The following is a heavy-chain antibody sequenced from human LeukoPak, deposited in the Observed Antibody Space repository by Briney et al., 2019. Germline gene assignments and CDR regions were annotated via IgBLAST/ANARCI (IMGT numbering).Heavy chain of an antibody. V-gene: IGHV3-30*02. Sequence: PGGSLRLSCAASGFTFSSYGMHWVRQAPGKGLEWVAFIRYDGSNKYYADSVKGRFTISRDNSKNTLYLQMNSLRAEDTAVYYCAKFTDGISWMVVGGKYFQHWGQGTLVTVSS. D-gene: IGHD2-15*01. CDR1: GFTFSSYG. CDR2: IRYDGSNK. CDR3: AKFTDGISWMVVGGKYFQH. J-gene: IGHJ1*01.